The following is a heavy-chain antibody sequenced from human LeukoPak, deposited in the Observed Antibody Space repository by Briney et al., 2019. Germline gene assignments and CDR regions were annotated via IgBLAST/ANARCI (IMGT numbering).Heavy chain of an antibody. V-gene: IGHV3-21*01. Sequence: PGGSLRLSCADSGFTFSTYNMIWVRQAPGRGLEWVSSISSSSTYIYYADSVKGRFTISRDNAQNSLYLRMNSLRAEDTAVYYCARVKTGCGTDCYCLDYWGQGTLVTVSS. CDR3: ARVKTGCGTDCYCLDY. D-gene: IGHD2-21*02. CDR1: GFTFSTYN. J-gene: IGHJ4*02. CDR2: ISSSSTYI.